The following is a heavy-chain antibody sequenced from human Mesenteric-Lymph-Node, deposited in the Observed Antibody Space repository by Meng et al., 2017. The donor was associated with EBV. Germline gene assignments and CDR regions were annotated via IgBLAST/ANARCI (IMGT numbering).Heavy chain of an antibody. Sequence: QVQLVQSGAEVKKPGASVNVYCKASAYSYSGYYLHWVRQAPGQGLEWMGWMNPISGNTAYARKFLGRVTMTRDTSTGTAYMELSSLRSEDAAVYYCARGNTVTNPLDSWGQGTLVTVSS. CDR2: MNPISGNT. V-gene: IGHV1-8*02. CDR1: AYSYSGYY. J-gene: IGHJ4*02. CDR3: ARGNTVTNPLDS. D-gene: IGHD4-17*01.